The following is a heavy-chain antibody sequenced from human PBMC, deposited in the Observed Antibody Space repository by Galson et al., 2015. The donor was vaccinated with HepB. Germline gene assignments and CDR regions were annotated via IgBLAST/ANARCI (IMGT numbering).Heavy chain of an antibody. J-gene: IGHJ5*02. CDR1: GFTFSSYA. CDR3: AKDALPWYSSSWVVNWFDP. CDR2: ISGSGGST. Sequence: SLRLSCAASGFTFSSYAMSWVRQAPGKGLEWVSAISGSGGSTYYADSVKGRFTISRDNSKNTLYLQMNSLRAEDTAVYYCAKDALPWYSSSWVVNWFDPWGQGTLVTVSS. D-gene: IGHD6-13*01. V-gene: IGHV3-23*01.